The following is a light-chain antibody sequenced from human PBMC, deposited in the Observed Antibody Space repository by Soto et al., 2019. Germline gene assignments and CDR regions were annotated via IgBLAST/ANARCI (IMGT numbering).Light chain of an antibody. Sequence: EIVMTQSPGTLSLSPGERATLSCRASQSVSNNYLAWYQQKPGQAPRLLIYGASSRATGIPDRFSGSGSGTEFTLTISSLQPDDFATYYCQQYNTYFRTFGQGTKVDIK. CDR2: GAS. CDR1: QSVSNNY. V-gene: IGKV3-20*01. J-gene: IGKJ1*01. CDR3: QQYNTYFRT.